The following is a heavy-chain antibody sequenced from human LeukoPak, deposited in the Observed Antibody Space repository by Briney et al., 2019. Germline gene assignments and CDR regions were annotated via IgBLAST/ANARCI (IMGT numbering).Heavy chain of an antibody. CDR1: GFTFSAYY. Sequence: GGSLRLSCAASGFTFSAYYMAWLRQAPGKGLEWISHISGDSSDRQYADSVKGRFIISRDNAKNSLYLQMNSLRPEDTAVYYCARGPLDGSYLPFDYWGQGTLVTVSS. CDR2: ISGDSSDR. CDR3: ARGPLDGSYLPFDY. D-gene: IGHD1-26*01. J-gene: IGHJ4*02. V-gene: IGHV3-11*06.